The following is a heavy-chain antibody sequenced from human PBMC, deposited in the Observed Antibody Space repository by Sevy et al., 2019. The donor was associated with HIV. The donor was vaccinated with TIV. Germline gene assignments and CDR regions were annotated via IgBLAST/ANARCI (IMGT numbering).Heavy chain of an antibody. CDR1: GLTFNNAW. CDR2: IKDKTEGGTT. D-gene: IGHD3-16*01. V-gene: IGHV3-15*01. CDR3: TSHALDYEGPYYYYYGMDV. J-gene: IGHJ6*02. Sequence: GGSLRLSCAASGLTFNNAWMSWVRQAPGKGLEWVGRIKDKTEGGTTDYAAPVKGRFTISRDDSKNTLYLQMNSLKTEDTAVYYCTSHALDYEGPYYYYYGMDVWGQGTTVTVSS.